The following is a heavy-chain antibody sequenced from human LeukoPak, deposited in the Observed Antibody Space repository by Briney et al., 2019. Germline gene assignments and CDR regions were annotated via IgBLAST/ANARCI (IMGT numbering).Heavy chain of an antibody. Sequence: SETLSLACMVSGGSISSSSYYWGWIRQPPGKGLEWIANIFHRGDTYYNPSLKSRATITVDTSKNQFSLKLSSVTAADTAVYYCARLVDYYNSRGYFDSWGQGTLVTVSS. D-gene: IGHD3-22*01. V-gene: IGHV4-39*01. J-gene: IGHJ4*02. CDR3: ARLVDYYNSRGYFDS. CDR2: IFHRGDT. CDR1: GGSISSSSYY.